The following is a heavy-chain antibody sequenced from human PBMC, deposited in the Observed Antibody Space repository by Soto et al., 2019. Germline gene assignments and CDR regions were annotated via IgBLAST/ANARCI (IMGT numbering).Heavy chain of an antibody. V-gene: IGHV1-2*04. CDR1: GYTFTGYY. CDR2: INPNSGGT. J-gene: IGHJ3*02. Sequence: QVQLVQSGAEVKKPGASVKVSCKASGYTFTGYYMHWVRQAPGQGLEGMGWINPNSGGTNYAQKFQGWVTMTRDTSISPDYMELSRLRSDDTYVYYCAREQNYFPRKRNFDIWGQGTMVTVSS. CDR3: AREQNYFPRKRNFDI. D-gene: IGHD3-10*02.